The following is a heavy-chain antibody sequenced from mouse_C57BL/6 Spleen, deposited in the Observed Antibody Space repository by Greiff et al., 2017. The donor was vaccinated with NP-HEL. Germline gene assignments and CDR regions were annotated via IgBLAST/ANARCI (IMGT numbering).Heavy chain of an antibody. V-gene: IGHV1-69*01. Sequence: QVQLQQSGAELVMPGASVKLSCKASGYTFTSYWMPWVKQRPGQGLEWIGEIDPSDSYTNYTQKFTGKSTLTVDKSSSTAYMQRSSLTSEDSAVYYCASLDLTGTRAMDYWGQGTSVTVSS. J-gene: IGHJ4*01. CDR2: IDPSDSYT. CDR3: ASLDLTGTRAMDY. D-gene: IGHD4-1*01. CDR1: GYTFTSYW.